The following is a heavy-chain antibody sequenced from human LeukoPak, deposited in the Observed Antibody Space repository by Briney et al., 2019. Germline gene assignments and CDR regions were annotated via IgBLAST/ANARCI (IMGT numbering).Heavy chain of an antibody. D-gene: IGHD3-22*01. CDR3: ARGSRGITMIVVVITTSVGDAFDI. J-gene: IGHJ3*02. Sequence: SETLSLTCAVYGGSFSGYYWRWIRQPPGKGLEWTGELNHRGSTNYNPSLKSRVTISVDTSKSQFSLKLSSVTAADTAVYYCARGSRGITMIVVVITTSVGDAFDIWGQGTMVTVSS. CDR1: GGSFSGYY. V-gene: IGHV4-34*01. CDR2: LNHRGST.